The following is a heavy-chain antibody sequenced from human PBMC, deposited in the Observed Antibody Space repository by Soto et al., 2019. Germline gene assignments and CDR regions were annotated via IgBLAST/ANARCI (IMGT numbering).Heavy chain of an antibody. Sequence: EVQLVESGGGLVQPGRSLRLSCAASGFTFDDYAMHWARQAPGKGLEWVSGISWNSGSIAYADSVRGRFTISRDNAKNSLYLQMNSLRAEDTALYYCAKCSFSGITIVGDLGYWGQGTLVTVSS. J-gene: IGHJ4*02. CDR2: ISWNSGSI. D-gene: IGHD3-3*01. V-gene: IGHV3-9*01. CDR1: GFTFDDYA. CDR3: AKCSFSGITIVGDLGY.